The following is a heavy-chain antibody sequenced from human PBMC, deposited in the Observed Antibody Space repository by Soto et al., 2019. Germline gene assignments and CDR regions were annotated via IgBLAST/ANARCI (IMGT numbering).Heavy chain of an antibody. CDR3: AREPPRATAGLNYFDP. J-gene: IGHJ5*02. V-gene: IGHV1-18*01. Sequence: QVQLVQSGTEVKKPGASVKVSCKTSGYTFINFGIGWVRQAPGQGLEWMGWINPFNGHTHYAQKFQGRVSLTTDTSTSTAFLELRSLTYDDTAVYYCAREPPRATAGLNYFDPWGQGTLVTVSS. CDR1: GYTFINFG. CDR2: INPFNGHT. D-gene: IGHD6-13*01.